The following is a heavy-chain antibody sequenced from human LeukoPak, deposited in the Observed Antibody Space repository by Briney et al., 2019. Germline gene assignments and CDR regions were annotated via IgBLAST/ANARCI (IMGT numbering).Heavy chain of an antibody. J-gene: IGHJ5*02. CDR1: GGSISSYY. CDR3: ARRLRQNLFDP. CDR2: IYYGGST. V-gene: IGHV4-59*01. Sequence: PSETLSLTCTVSGGSISSYYWSWIRQPPGKGLEWIGYIYYGGSTNYNPSLKSRVTISVDTSKNQFSLKLSSVTAADTAVYYCARRLRQNLFDPWGQGTLVTVSS. D-gene: IGHD4-17*01.